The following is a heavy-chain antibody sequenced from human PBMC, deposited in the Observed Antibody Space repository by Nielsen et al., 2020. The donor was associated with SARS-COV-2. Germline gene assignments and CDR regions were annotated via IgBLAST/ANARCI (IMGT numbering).Heavy chain of an antibody. D-gene: IGHD6-19*01. CDR3: ARMPGYSSGNFGYFDY. CDR1: GFSLRTSGMR. J-gene: IGHJ4*02. Sequence: PTLVKPTQTLTLTCTFSGFSLRTSGMRVSWIRQPPGKALEWLARIDWDGDKFYSTSLKTRLTISKDTSKNQVVLTMTNLDPVDTATYYCARMPGYSSGNFGYFDYWGQGALVTVSS. CDR2: IDWDGDK. V-gene: IGHV2-70*04.